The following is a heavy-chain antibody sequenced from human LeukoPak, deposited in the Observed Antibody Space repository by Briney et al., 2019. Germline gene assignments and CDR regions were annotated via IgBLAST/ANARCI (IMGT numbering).Heavy chain of an antibody. J-gene: IGHJ4*02. V-gene: IGHV3-30*03. D-gene: IGHD3-3*01. CDR2: ISYDGKNK. CDR3: ARDSTIFAVRMIDY. Sequence: GSLRLSCVASGFTFTHYAMHWVRQAPGKGLEWVAAISYDGKNKYYGDSVKGRFTISRDSSRNTLYLQVNSLRVEDTAVYYCARDSTIFAVRMIDYWGQGTLVTVSS. CDR1: GFTFTHYA.